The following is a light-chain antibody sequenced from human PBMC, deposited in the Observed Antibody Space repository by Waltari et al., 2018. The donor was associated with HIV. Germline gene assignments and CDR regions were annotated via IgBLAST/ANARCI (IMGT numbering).Light chain of an antibody. J-gene: IGLJ3*02. Sequence: HSALTHPASVSGSPGQSTPISCTGPTSHFDTFDFVSWYQQSPGRAPQLILFKVYFRPSGVSQRFAGSKSGATASLTISALRAEDEADYFCSSYSARGFVAFGGGTKVTVL. V-gene: IGLV2-14*01. CDR1: TSHFDTFDF. CDR2: KVY. CDR3: SSYSARGFVA.